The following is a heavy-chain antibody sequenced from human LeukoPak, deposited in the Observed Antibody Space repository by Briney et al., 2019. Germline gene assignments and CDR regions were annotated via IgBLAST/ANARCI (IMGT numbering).Heavy chain of an antibody. J-gene: IGHJ5*02. CDR2: IYTSGST. CDR3: ARVVLYQLLILFDP. Sequence: SQTLSLTCTVSGGSISSGSYYWSWIRQPAGKGLEWIGRIYTSGSTNYNPSLKSRVTISVDTSKNQFSLKLSSVTAADTAVYYCARVVLYQLLILFDPWGQGTLVTVSS. V-gene: IGHV4-61*02. D-gene: IGHD2-2*01. CDR1: GGSISSGSYY.